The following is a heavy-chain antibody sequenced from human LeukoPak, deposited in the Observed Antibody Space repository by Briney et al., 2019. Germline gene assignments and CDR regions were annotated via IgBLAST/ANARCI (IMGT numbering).Heavy chain of an antibody. J-gene: IGHJ6*03. CDR3: ATNPPQYSGSSYYYYFYMDV. V-gene: IGHV3-23*01. D-gene: IGHD1-26*01. CDR1: GFTFSNYA. CDR2: IHGSGDNT. Sequence: GGSLRLSCAASGFTFSNYALSWVRQAPGKWLEWVSGIHGSGDNTYYADSVKGRFISSRDNSKNTLFLQMNNLRVEDTAVYYCATNPPQYSGSSYYYYFYMDVWGKGTAVT.